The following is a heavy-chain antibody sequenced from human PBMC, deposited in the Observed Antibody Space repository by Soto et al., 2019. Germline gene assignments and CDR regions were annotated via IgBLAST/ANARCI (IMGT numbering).Heavy chain of an antibody. CDR2: TYDRSKGYS. CDR1: WDRVCSKRSA. V-gene: IGHV6-1*01. CDR3: ARSERGNFDY. J-gene: IGHJ4*02. Sequence: QPLSLTCALSWDRVCSKRSAGSWLRQAASGGLEWLGRTYDRSKGYSEYAVSVKGRITINPDTSKSQISLQLNSVTPQDTALYYCARSERGNFDYWGQGVLVTVSS. D-gene: IGHD5-12*01.